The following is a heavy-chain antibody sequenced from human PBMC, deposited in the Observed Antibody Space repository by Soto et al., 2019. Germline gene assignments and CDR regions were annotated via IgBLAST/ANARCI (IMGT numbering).Heavy chain of an antibody. CDR2: INAGNGNT. J-gene: IGHJ5*02. Sequence: QVQLVQSGAEVKKPGASVKVSCKASGYTFTSYAMHWVRQAPGQRLEWMGWINAGNGNTKYSQKFQGRVTITRDTSASTAYMELSSLRSEDTAVYYCARDPERYYYGSGQFDPWGQGTLVTVSS. D-gene: IGHD3-10*01. CDR3: ARDPERYYYGSGQFDP. V-gene: IGHV1-3*01. CDR1: GYTFTSYA.